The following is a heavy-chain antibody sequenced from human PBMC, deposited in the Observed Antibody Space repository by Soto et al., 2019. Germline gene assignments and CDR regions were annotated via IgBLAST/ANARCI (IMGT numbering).Heavy chain of an antibody. CDR2: IIPIFGTA. Sequence: QVQLVQSGAEVKKPGSSVKVSCKASGGTFSSYAISWVRQAPGQGLEWMGGIIPIFGTANYAQKFQGRVTITADESTSTGYMELSSLRSEDTAVYYCASERRYSSSWYPYYFDYWGQGTLVTVSS. J-gene: IGHJ4*02. CDR1: GGTFSSYA. CDR3: ASERRYSSSWYPYYFDY. V-gene: IGHV1-69*01. D-gene: IGHD6-13*01.